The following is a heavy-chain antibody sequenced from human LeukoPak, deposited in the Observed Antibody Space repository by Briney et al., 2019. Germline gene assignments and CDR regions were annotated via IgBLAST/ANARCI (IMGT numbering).Heavy chain of an antibody. J-gene: IGHJ5*02. Sequence: SETLSLTCAVYGGSLSGYYWSWIRQPPGKGLEWIGEINHSGSTNYNPSLKSRVTISVDTSKNQFSLKLSSVTAADTAVYYCARKAKAAAGKGRFDPWGQGTLVTVSS. D-gene: IGHD6-13*01. CDR1: GGSLSGYY. CDR2: INHSGST. V-gene: IGHV4-34*01. CDR3: ARKAKAAAGKGRFDP.